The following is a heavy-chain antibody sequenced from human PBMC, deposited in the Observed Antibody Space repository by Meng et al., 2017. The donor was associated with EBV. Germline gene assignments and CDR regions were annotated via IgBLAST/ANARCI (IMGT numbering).Heavy chain of an antibody. J-gene: IGHJ4*02. CDR2: LIPMSGAP. D-gene: IGHD3-10*01. Sequence: GQWQKAGAEGKKSGATVEVSCRTSGGTFRSDAVSWVRQAPGQGLEWMGGLIPMSGAPHYAQKFQDRVTIIADESTSTHSMELNNLRFEDTAMYYCASESGRGFTPDYWGQGTLVTAPQ. CDR3: ASESGRGFTPDY. CDR1: GGTFRSDA. V-gene: IGHV1-69*01.